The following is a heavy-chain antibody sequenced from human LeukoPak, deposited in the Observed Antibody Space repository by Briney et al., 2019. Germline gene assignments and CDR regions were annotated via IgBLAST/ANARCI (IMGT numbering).Heavy chain of an antibody. J-gene: IGHJ4*02. CDR1: GGSISSYY. CDR2: IYYSGST. V-gene: IGHV4-59*01. CDR3: ARSPPNTYYDILTGYPYYFDY. Sequence: SETLSLTCTVSGGSISSYYWSWIRQPPGKGLEWIGYIYYSGSTNYNPSLKSRVTISVDTSKNQFSLKLSSVTAADTAVYYCARSPPNTYYDILTGYPYYFDYWGQGTLVTVSS. D-gene: IGHD3-9*01.